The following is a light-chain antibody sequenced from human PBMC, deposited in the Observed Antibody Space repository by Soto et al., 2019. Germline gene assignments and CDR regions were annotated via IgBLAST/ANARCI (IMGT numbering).Light chain of an antibody. CDR1: QGISSW. Sequence: DVQMTQSPSSVSSSVGDRVTITFRASQGISSWLAWYQQKPVKAPTLLIYAASSLQSGVPSRFSGGGSVTDFTLTIISLQPEDFATYYCQQANSFPYTFGQGTKLEV. V-gene: IGKV1-12*01. CDR3: QQANSFPYT. J-gene: IGKJ2*01. CDR2: AAS.